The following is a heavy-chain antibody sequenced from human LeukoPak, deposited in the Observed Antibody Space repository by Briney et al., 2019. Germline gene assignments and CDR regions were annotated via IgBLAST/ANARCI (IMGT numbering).Heavy chain of an antibody. V-gene: IGHV1-69*01. Sequence: GGSLRLSCAASGFTFSSYAISWVRQAPGQGLEWMGGIIPIFGTANYAQKFQGRVTITADESTSTAYMELSSLRSEDTAVYYCARERRSGSTIDYWGQGTLVTVSS. CDR2: IIPIFGTA. CDR1: GFTFSSYA. J-gene: IGHJ4*02. D-gene: IGHD1-26*01. CDR3: ARERRSGSTIDY.